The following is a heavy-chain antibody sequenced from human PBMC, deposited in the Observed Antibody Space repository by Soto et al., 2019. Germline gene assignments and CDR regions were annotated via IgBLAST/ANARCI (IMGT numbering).Heavy chain of an antibody. CDR1: GYTFTTYY. CDR2: INAGNGNT. V-gene: IGHV1-3*01. CDR3: ARVYSSGWYYFDY. Sequence: ASVKVSCKASGYTFTTYYMHWVRQAPGQRLEWMGWINAGNGNTKYSQKFQGRVTITRDTSASTACMELSSLRSEDTAVYYCARVYSSGWYYFDYWGQGTLVTVSS. J-gene: IGHJ4*02. D-gene: IGHD6-19*01.